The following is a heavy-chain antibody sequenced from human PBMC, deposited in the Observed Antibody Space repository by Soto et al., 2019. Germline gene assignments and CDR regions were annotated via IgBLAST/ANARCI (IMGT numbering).Heavy chain of an antibody. J-gene: IGHJ5*02. V-gene: IGHV3-23*01. D-gene: IGHD6-19*01. Sequence: EVQLLESGGGLVQPGGSLRLSCAASGFTFSSYAMSWVRQAPGKGLEWVSAISGSGGSTYYADSVKGRFTISRDNSKNTLYLQLNSLRAEDTAVYYCAKDSQWLVRYNWFDPWGQGALVTVSS. CDR3: AKDSQWLVRYNWFDP. CDR2: ISGSGGST. CDR1: GFTFSSYA.